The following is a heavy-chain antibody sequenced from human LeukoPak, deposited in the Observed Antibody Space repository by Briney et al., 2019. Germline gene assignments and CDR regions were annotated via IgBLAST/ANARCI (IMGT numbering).Heavy chain of an antibody. CDR1: ALGMSTYM. V-gene: IGHV3-23*01. D-gene: IGHD4-23*01. J-gene: IGHJ4*02. CDR3: VKRPEYGGGNYVFEH. CDR2: ITSVGDT. Sequence: GRSLTPSCFASALGMSTYMMASVRHVPGKGLQYILTITSVGDTYYEDSVRGRFSISRDISKNTVYLTMNTLRADDTAVYYCVKRPEYGGGNYVFEHWGKGTLVTVSS.